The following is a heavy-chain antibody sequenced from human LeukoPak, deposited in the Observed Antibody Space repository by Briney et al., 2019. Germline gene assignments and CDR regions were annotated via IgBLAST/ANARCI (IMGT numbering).Heavy chain of an antibody. Sequence: SSETLSLTCTVSGGSISSYYWSWIRQPPGKGLEWIGYIYYSGSTNYNPSLKSRVTISVDTSKNQFSLKLSSVTAADTAVYYCARLTDSSSWYQQNYYYYGMDVWGQGTTVTVSS. J-gene: IGHJ6*02. CDR2: IYYSGST. CDR3: ARLTDSSSWYQQNYYYYGMDV. D-gene: IGHD6-13*01. V-gene: IGHV4-59*08. CDR1: GGSISSYY.